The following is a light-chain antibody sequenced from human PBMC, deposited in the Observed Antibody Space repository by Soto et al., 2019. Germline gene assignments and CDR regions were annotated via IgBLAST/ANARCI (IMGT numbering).Light chain of an antibody. CDR2: DAS. CDR3: QQRSNWPRT. V-gene: IGKV3-11*01. CDR1: QSVSSY. J-gene: IGKJ2*01. Sequence: EIVLTQSPATLSLSPGERATLSCRASQSVSSYLAWYQQKPGQAPRLLIYDASNSATGIPARFSGSGSGSDFTLTISSLEPEDFALYYCQQRSNWPRTVGQGTKLEIK.